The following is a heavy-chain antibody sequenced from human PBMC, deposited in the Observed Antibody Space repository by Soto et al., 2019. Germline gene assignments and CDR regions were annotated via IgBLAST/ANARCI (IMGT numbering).Heavy chain of an antibody. CDR3: ARDDGTLDYYYYYGMDV. V-gene: IGHV1-18*01. CDR1: GYTFTSYG. CDR2: ISAYNGNT. J-gene: IGHJ6*02. Sequence: ASVKVSCKASGYTFTSYGISWVRQAPGQGLEWMGWISAYNGNTNYAQKLQGRVTMTTDTSTSTAYMELRSLRSDDTAVYYCARDDGTLDYYYYYGMDVWGQGTTVTVSS.